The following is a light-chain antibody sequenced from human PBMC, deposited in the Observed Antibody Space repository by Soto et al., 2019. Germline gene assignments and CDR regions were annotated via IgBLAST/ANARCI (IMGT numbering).Light chain of an antibody. CDR1: NNDIGVYDF. CDR3: KSYAGSNTYV. Sequence: QSVLTQPPSASGSPGQSVTISCTGTNNDIGVYDFVSWYQHHPGKAPRLIIYEVVQRPSGVPDRFSGSKSGNTASLTVSGLQAADEADYFCKSYAGSNTYVFGSGTRSPS. V-gene: IGLV2-8*01. J-gene: IGLJ1*01. CDR2: EVV.